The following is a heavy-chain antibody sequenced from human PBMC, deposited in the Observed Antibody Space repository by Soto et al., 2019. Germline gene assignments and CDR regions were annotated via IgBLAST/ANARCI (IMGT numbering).Heavy chain of an antibody. V-gene: IGHV1-58*01. CDR2: IVVGSGNA. D-gene: IGHD6-13*01. Sequence: SVKVSCKASGFTFTSSAVQWVRQARGQRLEWIGWIVVGSGNANYAQKFQERVTITRDMSTSTAYMELSSLRSEDTAVYYCAADGQQLVTYYYYGMDVWGQGTTVTVSS. CDR1: GFTFTSSA. CDR3: AADGQQLVTYYYYGMDV. J-gene: IGHJ6*02.